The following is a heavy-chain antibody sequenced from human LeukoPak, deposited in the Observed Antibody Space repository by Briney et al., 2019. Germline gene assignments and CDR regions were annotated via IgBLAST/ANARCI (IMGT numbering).Heavy chain of an antibody. J-gene: IGHJ6*03. CDR3: ASIRGYSGYDSLIYYYYYMDV. CDR1: GYSISSGYY. CDR2: IYHSGST. V-gene: IGHV4-38-2*02. D-gene: IGHD5-12*01. Sequence: PSETLSLTCTVSGYSISSGYYWGWIRQPPGKGLEWIGSIYHSGSTYYNPSLKSRVTISVDTSKNQFSLKLSSVTAADTAVYYCASIRGYSGYDSLIYYYYYMDVWGKGTTVTVSS.